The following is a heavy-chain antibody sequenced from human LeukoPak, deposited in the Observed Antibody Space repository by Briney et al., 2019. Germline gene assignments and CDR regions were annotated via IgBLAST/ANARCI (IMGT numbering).Heavy chain of an antibody. J-gene: IGHJ6*02. D-gene: IGHD4-17*01. CDR3: ARGKTTHYYGMDV. V-gene: IGHV4-61*08. CDR2: IYYSGST. Sequence: PSETLSLTCTVSGGSISSGGYYWSWIRQHPGKGLEWIGYIYYSGSTNYNPSLKSRVTISVDTSKNQFSLKLSSVTAADTAVYYCARGKTTHYYGMDVWGQGATVTVSS. CDR1: GGSISSGGYY.